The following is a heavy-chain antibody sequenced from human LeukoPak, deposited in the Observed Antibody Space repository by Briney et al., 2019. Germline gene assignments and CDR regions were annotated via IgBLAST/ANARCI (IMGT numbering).Heavy chain of an antibody. D-gene: IGHD6-19*01. CDR1: GYTFTGYY. V-gene: IGHV1-2*02. CDR3: ARVGGQYSSGWYLFDY. CDR2: INPNSGGT. Sequence: ASVKVSCKASGYTFTGYYMHWVRQAPGQGLEWMGWINPNSGGTNYAQKFQGRVTMTRDTSISTAYMELSRLRSDDTAVYYCARVGGQYSSGWYLFDYWGQGTLVTVSS. J-gene: IGHJ4*02.